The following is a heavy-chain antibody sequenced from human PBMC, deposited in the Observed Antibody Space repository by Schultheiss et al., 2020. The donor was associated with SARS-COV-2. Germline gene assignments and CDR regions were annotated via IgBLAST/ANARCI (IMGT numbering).Heavy chain of an antibody. J-gene: IGHJ4*02. D-gene: IGHD2-15*01. CDR2: ISSSSSYI. V-gene: IGHV3-23*01. CDR3: ARDHGAPVGCLDY. Sequence: GGSLRLSCAASGFTFSNYAMSWVRQAPGKGLEWVSAISSSSSYIYYADSVKGRFTISRDNSKNTLYLQMNSLRAEDTAVYYCARDHGAPVGCLDYWGQGTLVTVSS. CDR1: GFTFSNYA.